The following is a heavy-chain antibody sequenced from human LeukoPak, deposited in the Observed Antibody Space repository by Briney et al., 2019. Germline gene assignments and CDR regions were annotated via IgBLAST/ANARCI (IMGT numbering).Heavy chain of an antibody. D-gene: IGHD4-17*01. CDR2: INSSGDST. V-gene: IGHV1-46*03. J-gene: IGHJ4*02. CDR3: ASSPDYGDFDY. Sequence: EASVKVSCKASGYTFTSYYMNWVRQAPGQGLEWMGIINSSGDSTSYAQKFQGRVTMTRDTSTSTVYMELSSLRSEDTAVYYCASSPDYGDFDYWGQGTLVTVSS. CDR1: GYTFTSYY.